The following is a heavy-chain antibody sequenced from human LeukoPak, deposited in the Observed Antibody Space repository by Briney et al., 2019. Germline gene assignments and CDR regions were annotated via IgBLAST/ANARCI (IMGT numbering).Heavy chain of an antibody. CDR2: IYYSGST. V-gene: IGHV4-59*01. D-gene: IGHD2-8*01. CDR1: GGSISSYY. Sequence: PSETLSLTCTVSGGSISSYYWSWIRQPPGKGLEWIGYIYYSGSTNYNPSLKSRVTISVDTSKNQFSLKLSSVTAADTAVYYCARGHAYWYFDLWGRGTLVTVSS. CDR3: ARGHAYWYFDL. J-gene: IGHJ2*01.